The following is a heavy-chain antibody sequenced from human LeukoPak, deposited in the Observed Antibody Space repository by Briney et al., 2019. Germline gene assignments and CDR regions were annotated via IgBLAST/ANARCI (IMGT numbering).Heavy chain of an antibody. V-gene: IGHV4-34*01. CDR2: INHSGST. Sequence: SETLSLTCAVYGGSFSGYYWSWIRQPPGKGLEWIGEINHSGSTNYNPSLKSRVTISVDTSKNQFSLKLSSVTAADTAVYYCARRSEVAGNRLFDYWGQGTLVTVSS. CDR1: GGSFSGYY. D-gene: IGHD6-19*01. J-gene: IGHJ4*02. CDR3: ARRSEVAGNRLFDY.